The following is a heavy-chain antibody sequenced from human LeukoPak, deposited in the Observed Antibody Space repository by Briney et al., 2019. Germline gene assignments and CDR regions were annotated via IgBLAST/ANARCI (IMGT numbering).Heavy chain of an antibody. J-gene: IGHJ4*02. D-gene: IGHD4-17*01. V-gene: IGHV1-18*01. CDR1: GYTLTSYG. Sequence: ASVKVSCKASGYTLTSYGISWVRQAPGQGLEWMGWISAYNGNTNYAQKLQGRVTMTTDTSTSTAYMELRSLRSDDTAVYYCARDSPVDYGDLYYFDYWGQGTLVTVSS. CDR3: ARDSPVDYGDLYYFDY. CDR2: ISAYNGNT.